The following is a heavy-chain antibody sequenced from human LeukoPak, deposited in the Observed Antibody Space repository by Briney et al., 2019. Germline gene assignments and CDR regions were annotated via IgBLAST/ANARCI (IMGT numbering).Heavy chain of an antibody. D-gene: IGHD2-15*01. J-gene: IGHJ3*02. CDR3: ARDCGGGSCYGPYDAFDI. V-gene: IGHV3-74*01. CDR1: GFTFSSYW. Sequence: GGSLRLSCAASGFTFSSYWMHWVRQAPGKGLVWVSRINSDGSTSYAESVKGRFTISRDNAKNTLYLQMNSLRAEDTAVYYCARDCGGGSCYGPYDAFDIWGQGTMVTVSS. CDR2: INSDGST.